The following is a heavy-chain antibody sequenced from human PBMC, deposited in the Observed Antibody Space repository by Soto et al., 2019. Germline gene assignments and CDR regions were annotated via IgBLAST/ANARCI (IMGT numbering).Heavy chain of an antibody. CDR1: GGSISSYY. V-gene: IGHV4-59*01. CDR2: IYYSGST. Sequence: SETLSLTCTVSGGSISSYYWSWIRQPPGKGLEWIGYIYYSGSTNYNPSPKSRVTISVDTSKNQFSLKLSSVTAADTAVYYCARVYGDYLDYWGQGTLVTVSS. CDR3: ARVYGDYLDY. D-gene: IGHD4-17*01. J-gene: IGHJ4*02.